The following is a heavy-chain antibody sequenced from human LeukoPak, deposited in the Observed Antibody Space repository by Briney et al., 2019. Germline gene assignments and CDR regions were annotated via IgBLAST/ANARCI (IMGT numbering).Heavy chain of an antibody. Sequence: PSETLSLTCTVSGGSISSYYWSWIRQPPGKGLEWIGYIYYSGSTNYNPSLKSRVTISVDTSKNQFSLKLSSVTAADTAVYYCARGFITMMDYWGQGTLVTVSS. D-gene: IGHD3-22*01. CDR2: IYYSGST. CDR1: GGSISSYY. CDR3: ARGFITMMDY. J-gene: IGHJ4*02. V-gene: IGHV4-59*08.